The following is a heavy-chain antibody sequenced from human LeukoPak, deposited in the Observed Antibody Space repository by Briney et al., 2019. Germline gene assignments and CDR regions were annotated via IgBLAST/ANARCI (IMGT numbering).Heavy chain of an antibody. CDR1: GGSFSAYY. Sequence: SETLSLTCAVYGGSFSAYYWTWIRQPPGKGLESIGEINHSGSTNYNPSLKSRVIISVDTSKNQLSLKLSSVTAADTAVYYCARVDKNGGTTFDYWGQGTLVTVSS. CDR2: INHSGST. D-gene: IGHD2/OR15-2a*01. J-gene: IGHJ4*02. V-gene: IGHV4-34*01. CDR3: ARVDKNGGTTFDY.